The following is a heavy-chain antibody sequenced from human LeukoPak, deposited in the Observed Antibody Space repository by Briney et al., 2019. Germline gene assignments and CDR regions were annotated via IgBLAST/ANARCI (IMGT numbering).Heavy chain of an antibody. CDR3: ASNTGPFGY. Sequence: ASVKVSCKASGYTFTSYGISWVRQAPGQGLEWMGWINPNSGGTNYAQKFQGRVTMTRDTSISTAYVELSRLRSDDTAVYYCASNTGPFGYWGQGTLVTVSS. V-gene: IGHV1-2*02. CDR2: INPNSGGT. CDR1: GYTFTSYG. D-gene: IGHD2-8*02. J-gene: IGHJ4*02.